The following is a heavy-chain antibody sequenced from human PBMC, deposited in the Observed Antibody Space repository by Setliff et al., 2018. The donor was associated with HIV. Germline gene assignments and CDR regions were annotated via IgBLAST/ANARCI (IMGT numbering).Heavy chain of an antibody. Sequence: GSLRLSCAASGFTFSSYWMSWVRQAPGRGLEWVANIKQDGSEKYYAGSVKGRFTISRENAKNSLYLQMNSLRAEDTAVYYCARDKTHLVTWYFDLWGRGTLVTVSS. CDR2: IKQDGSEK. V-gene: IGHV3-7*01. J-gene: IGHJ2*01. CDR1: GFTFSSYW. D-gene: IGHD2-21*02. CDR3: ARDKTHLVTWYFDL.